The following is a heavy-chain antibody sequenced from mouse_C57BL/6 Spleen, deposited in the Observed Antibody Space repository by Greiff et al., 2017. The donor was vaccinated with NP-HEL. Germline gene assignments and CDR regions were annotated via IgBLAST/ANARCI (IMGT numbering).Heavy chain of an antibody. CDR3: ARRAAHADFDY. CDR1: GYAFSSSW. D-gene: IGHD3-2*02. V-gene: IGHV1-82*01. Sequence: VXLQQSGPELVKPGASVKISCKASGYAFSSSWMNWVKQRPGKGLEWIGRIYPGDGDTNYKGKFKGKATLTADKSSSTAYMQLSSLTSEDSAFFFCARRAAHADFDYWGQGTTLTVSS. J-gene: IGHJ2*01. CDR2: IYPGDGDT.